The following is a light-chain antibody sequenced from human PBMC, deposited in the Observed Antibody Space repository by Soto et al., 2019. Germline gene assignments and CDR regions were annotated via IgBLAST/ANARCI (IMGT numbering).Light chain of an antibody. J-gene: IGKJ5*01. CDR3: QQANSFPIT. CDR2: AAS. V-gene: IGKV1-12*01. CDR1: QDIAIY. Sequence: IQLTQSPSSLSSSVGDRVTITCRASQDIAIYLAWYQQKPGEAPKLLIYAASSLQSGVPSRFGGSGSGTDFTLTISSLQPEDFATYYCQQANSFPITFGQGTRLEI.